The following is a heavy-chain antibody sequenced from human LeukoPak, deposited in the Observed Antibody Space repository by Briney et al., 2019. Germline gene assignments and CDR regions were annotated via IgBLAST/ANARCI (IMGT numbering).Heavy chain of an antibody. CDR1: GFTFTNYG. CDR3: AKAGYSSSWYVDY. J-gene: IGHJ4*02. Sequence: GGSLRLSCAASGFTFTNYGMHWVRQAPGKGLEWVALIWNDGSNKYYADSVKGRFTISRDNFKNTLYLQMNSLRAEDTAVYYCAKAGYSSSWYVDYWGQGTLVLVSS. V-gene: IGHV3-30*02. D-gene: IGHD6-13*01. CDR2: IWNDGSNK.